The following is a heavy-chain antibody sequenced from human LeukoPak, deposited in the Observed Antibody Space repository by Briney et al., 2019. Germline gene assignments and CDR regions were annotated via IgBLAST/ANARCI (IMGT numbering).Heavy chain of an antibody. V-gene: IGHV4-30-4*01. CDR2: IYYSGST. CDR1: GGSISSGDYY. J-gene: IGHJ4*02. CDR3: ARERDYGDYEGHFDY. Sequence: SQTLSLTCTVPGGSISSGDYYWSWIRQPPGKGLEWIGYIYYSGSTYYNPSLKSRVTISVNTSKSQFSLKLSSVTAADTAVYYCARERDYGDYEGHFDYWGQGTLVTVSS. D-gene: IGHD4-17*01.